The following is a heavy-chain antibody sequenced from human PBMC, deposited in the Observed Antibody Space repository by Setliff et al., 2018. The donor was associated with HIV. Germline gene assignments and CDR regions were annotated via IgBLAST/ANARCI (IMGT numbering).Heavy chain of an antibody. D-gene: IGHD2-15*01. J-gene: IGHJ2*01. Sequence: SETLSLTCTVSGGSISSSDYYWGWIRQPPGKGLEWIGSISYSGSTYYNPSLKSRVIISVDTSKNQFSLKLSSVTAADTAVYYCASPRGYCSGGTCHFWYFDLWGRG. CDR3: ASPRGYCSGGTCHFWYFDL. V-gene: IGHV4-39*01. CDR2: ISYSGST. CDR1: GGSISSSDYY.